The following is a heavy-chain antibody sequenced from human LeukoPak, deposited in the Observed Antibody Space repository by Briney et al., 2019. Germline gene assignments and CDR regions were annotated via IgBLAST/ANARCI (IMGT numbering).Heavy chain of an antibody. D-gene: IGHD2-15*01. V-gene: IGHV4-59*01. Sequence: TSETLSLTCTVSGASNTTYYWSWIRQPPGKGLEWIGYIYYSGSTNYNPSLRSRLTISVDTSKNQFSLKLSSVTAADTAVYYCARGRGGGGSSKNWLEPWGQGSLVIVSS. CDR2: IYYSGST. CDR3: ARGRGGGGSSKNWLEP. CDR1: GASNTTYY. J-gene: IGHJ5*02.